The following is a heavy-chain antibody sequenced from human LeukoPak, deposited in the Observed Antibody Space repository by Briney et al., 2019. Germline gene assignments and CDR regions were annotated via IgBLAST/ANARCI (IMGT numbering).Heavy chain of an antibody. V-gene: IGHV3-23*01. CDR1: GFTFSNFA. Sequence: GGSLRPSCAASGFTFSNFAMNWVRQAPGKGLEWVAAISGSGAATDYADSVQGRFSVSRNNGQNTLYLQLNSLRVEDTAVYYCAKDPTPSRSFYGSGLVDSWGQGTLVIVSS. CDR2: ISGSGAAT. D-gene: IGHD3-10*01. CDR3: AKDPTPSRSFYGSGLVDS. J-gene: IGHJ4*02.